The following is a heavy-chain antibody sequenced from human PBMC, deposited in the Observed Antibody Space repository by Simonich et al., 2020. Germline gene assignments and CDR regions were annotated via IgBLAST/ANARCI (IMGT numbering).Heavy chain of an antibody. CDR2: INTTSGGT. Sequence: QVQLVQSGAEVKKPGASVKVSCKASGYTFTGYYMHWVRQAPGQGREWMGRINTTSGGTNYAKKVQGRVTMTRDTSISTAYRELSRLRSDDTAVYYCARDLLTGDYSIRYFDLWGRGTLVTVSS. J-gene: IGHJ2*01. D-gene: IGHD7-27*01. CDR3: ARDLLTGDYSIRYFDL. CDR1: GYTFTGYY. V-gene: IGHV1-2*06.